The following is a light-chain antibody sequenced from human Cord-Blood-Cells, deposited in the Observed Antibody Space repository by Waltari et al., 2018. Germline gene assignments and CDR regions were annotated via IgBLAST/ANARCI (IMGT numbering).Light chain of an antibody. V-gene: IGKV4-1*01. CDR3: QKYYSTPFT. Sequence: DIVMTQSPDSLAVSLGERATINCKSSQSVLYSSNNKNYLAWYQQKPGQPPKLLIYWASTRESGVPDRFSGSGSGTDFTLTISSLQAEDVAVYYGQKYYSTPFTFGPGTKVDIK. J-gene: IGKJ3*01. CDR1: QSVLYSSNNKNY. CDR2: WAS.